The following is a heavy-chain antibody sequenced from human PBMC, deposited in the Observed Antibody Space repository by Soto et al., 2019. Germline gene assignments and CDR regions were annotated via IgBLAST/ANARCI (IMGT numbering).Heavy chain of an antibody. CDR3: AKDRHPDGIWTFDY. J-gene: IGHJ4*02. Sequence: EVQLLESGGHLIQPGESLRLSCAASGFSFSGNTITWAPQAQGKGRGWIPGINGGGETTYYADSVKGRFTISRDDSKNILYLQMNSPRAEDTAIYYCAKDRHPDGIWTFDYWGRGTLVTVSS. V-gene: IGHV3-23*01. CDR1: GFSFSGNT. CDR2: INGGGETT. D-gene: IGHD3-9*01.